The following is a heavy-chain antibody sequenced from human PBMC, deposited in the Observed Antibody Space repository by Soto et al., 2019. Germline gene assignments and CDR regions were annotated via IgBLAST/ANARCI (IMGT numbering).Heavy chain of an antibody. J-gene: IGHJ4*02. CDR3: ARWVEVSLDYFDS. CDR2: IYHSGRT. CDR1: GGSISNGYYY. V-gene: IGHV4-31*03. D-gene: IGHD2-15*01. Sequence: SETLPRTGTVSGGSISNGYYYWSWVRQNPGKGLEWIGHIYHSGRTYYNPSLKSRVTISVDTSKNQFSLNLSSVTAADTAVYYCARWVEVSLDYFDSWGQGTPVTVSS.